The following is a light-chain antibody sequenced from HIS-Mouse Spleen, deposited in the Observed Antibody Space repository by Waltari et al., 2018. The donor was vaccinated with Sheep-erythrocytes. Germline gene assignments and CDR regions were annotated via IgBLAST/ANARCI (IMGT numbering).Light chain of an antibody. Sequence: EIVLTQSPATLSLSPGERATLSCRASQSVSSYLAWYQQKPGQAPRLLIYDASNRATGIQARFRGSGAGTDFTLTISSLEPEDFAVYYCQQRSNWYTFGQGTKL. CDR2: DAS. V-gene: IGKV3-11*01. J-gene: IGKJ2*01. CDR1: QSVSSY. CDR3: QQRSNWYT.